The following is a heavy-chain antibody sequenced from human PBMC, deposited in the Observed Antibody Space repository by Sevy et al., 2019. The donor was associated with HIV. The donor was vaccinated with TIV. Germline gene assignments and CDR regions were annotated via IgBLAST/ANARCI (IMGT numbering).Heavy chain of an antibody. Sequence: GGSLRLSCAASGFTFSSYGMHWVRQAPGKGLEWVTVISYDGSKKYYADSVKGRFTISRDNSKNTIYLQMNSLRPEDTAVYYCAKDGRRGNLNPGLHWGQGTLVTVSP. D-gene: IGHD1-26*01. V-gene: IGHV3-30*18. CDR1: GFTFSSYG. CDR2: ISYDGSKK. CDR3: AKDGRRGNLNPGLH. J-gene: IGHJ4*02.